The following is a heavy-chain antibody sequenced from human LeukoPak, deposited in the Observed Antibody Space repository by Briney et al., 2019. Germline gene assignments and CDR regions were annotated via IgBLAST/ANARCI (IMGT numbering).Heavy chain of an antibody. V-gene: IGHV4-31*03. CDR2: IYYSGST. J-gene: IGHJ5*02. Sequence: SETLSLTCTVSGGSISSGGYYWSWIRQHPGKGLEWIGYIYYSGSTYYNPSLKSRVTISVDTSKNQFSLKLSSVTAADTAVYYCARAAAAAGTLIWFDPWGQGTLVTVSS. D-gene: IGHD6-13*01. CDR1: GGSISSGGYY. CDR3: ARAAAAAGTLIWFDP.